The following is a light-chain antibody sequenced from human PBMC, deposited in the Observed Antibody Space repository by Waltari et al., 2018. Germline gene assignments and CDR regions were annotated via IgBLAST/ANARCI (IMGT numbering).Light chain of an antibody. CDR1: SSNIAAGYD. V-gene: IGLV1-40*01. CDR2: GNS. J-gene: IGLJ2*01. Sequence: QSVLTQPPSVSGAPGQRVTISCSGSSSNIAAGYDVHWYQQLPGTAPKLLIEGNSNRPSGVPDRFSGSKSGTSASLAITGLQAEDEADYYCQSYDSSLSGWVFGGGTKLTVL. CDR3: QSYDSSLSGWV.